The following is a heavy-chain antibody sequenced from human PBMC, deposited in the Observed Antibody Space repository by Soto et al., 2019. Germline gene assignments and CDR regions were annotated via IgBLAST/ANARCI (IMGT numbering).Heavy chain of an antibody. V-gene: IGHV1-24*01. CDR1: GYTLTELS. Sequence: ASLKVSCKVSGYTLTELSMHWVRQAPGKGLEWMGGFDPEDGETIYAQKFQGRVTMTEDTSTDTAYMELSSLRSEDTAVYYCATDSDAIDYYYYGMGVWGQGTTVTVSS. D-gene: IGHD2-2*02. J-gene: IGHJ6*02. CDR2: FDPEDGET. CDR3: ATDSDAIDYYYYGMGV.